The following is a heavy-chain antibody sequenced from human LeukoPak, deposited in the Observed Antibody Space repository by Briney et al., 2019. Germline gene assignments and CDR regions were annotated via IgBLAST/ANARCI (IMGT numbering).Heavy chain of an antibody. Sequence: PSETLSLTCTVSGGSISSGGYYWSWIRQDPGKGLEWIGYIYYSGSTYYNPSLKSRVTISVDTSKNQFSLKLSSVTAADTAVYYCARDLGANYGDYDLFYWGQGTLVTVSS. D-gene: IGHD4-17*01. CDR3: ARDLGANYGDYDLFY. J-gene: IGHJ4*02. V-gene: IGHV4-31*03. CDR1: GGSISSGGYY. CDR2: IYYSGST.